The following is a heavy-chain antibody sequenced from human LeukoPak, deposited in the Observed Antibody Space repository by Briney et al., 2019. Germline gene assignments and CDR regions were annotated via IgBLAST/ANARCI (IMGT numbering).Heavy chain of an antibody. V-gene: IGHV4-4*09. D-gene: IGHD3-3*01. CDR1: GGSISSYY. CDR2: IYTSGST. CDR3: ARYILWSGEGFDY. Sequence: PSETLSLTCTVSGGSISSYYWSWIRQPPGKGLEWIGYIYTSGSTNYNPSLKSRVTISVDTSKNQFSLKLSSVTAADTAVYYCARYILWSGEGFDYWGQGTLVTVSS. J-gene: IGHJ4*02.